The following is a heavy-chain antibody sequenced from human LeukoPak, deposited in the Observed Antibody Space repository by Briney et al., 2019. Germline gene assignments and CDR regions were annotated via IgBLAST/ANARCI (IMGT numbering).Heavy chain of an antibody. Sequence: ASVKVSCKASGYAFTNYGINWVRQAPGQALEWMGWISAYNGNTKYAQRVQGRVTLTTDTSTSTAYMELRSLRFDDTAVYYCARETGYSSDWYDDYWGQGTLVTVSS. CDR2: ISAYNGNT. CDR1: GYAFTNYG. D-gene: IGHD6-13*01. CDR3: ARETGYSSDWYDDY. V-gene: IGHV1-18*01. J-gene: IGHJ4*02.